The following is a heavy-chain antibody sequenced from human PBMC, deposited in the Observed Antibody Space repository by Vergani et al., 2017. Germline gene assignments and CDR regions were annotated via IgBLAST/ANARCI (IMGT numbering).Heavy chain of an antibody. Sequence: EVQLVQSGAEVKKPGATVKISCKVSGYTFTDYYMHWVQQAPGKGLEWMGLVDPEDGETIYAEKFQGRVTITADKSTSTAYMELSSLRSEDTAVYYCASAPRLLAARGKDYYGMDVWGQGTTVTVSS. D-gene: IGHD6-6*01. CDR1: GYTFTDYY. V-gene: IGHV1-69-2*01. J-gene: IGHJ6*02. CDR3: ASAPRLLAARGKDYYGMDV. CDR2: VDPEDGET.